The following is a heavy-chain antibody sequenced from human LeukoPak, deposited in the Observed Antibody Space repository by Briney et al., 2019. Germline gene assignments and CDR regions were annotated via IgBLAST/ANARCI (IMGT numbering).Heavy chain of an antibody. CDR2: IWHSGST. CDR3: AREAVALAAFDY. V-gene: IGHV4-4*02. D-gene: IGHD5-24*01. CDR1: GGSISSSNW. Sequence: SETLSLTCAVSGGSISSSNWWTWVRQPPGKGLEWIGEIWHSGSTNYNPSLKSRVTMSVDKSKNQFSLRVNSVTAADTAVYYCAREAVALAAFDYWGQGTLVTVSS. J-gene: IGHJ4*02.